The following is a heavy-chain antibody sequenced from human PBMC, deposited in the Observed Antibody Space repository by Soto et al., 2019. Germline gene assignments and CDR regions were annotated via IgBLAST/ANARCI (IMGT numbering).Heavy chain of an antibody. V-gene: IGHV3-48*03. Sequence: EVQLVESGGGLVQPGGSLRLSCAASGFTFSSYEMNWVRQAPGKGLEWVSYISSSGSTIYYADSVKGRFTISRDNAKNSLYLQMNSLRAEDTAVYYCARVGGYYGSGTNYYYYGMDVWGQGTTVTVSS. CDR3: ARVGGYYGSGTNYYYYGMDV. D-gene: IGHD3-10*01. CDR1: GFTFSSYE. J-gene: IGHJ6*02. CDR2: ISSSGSTI.